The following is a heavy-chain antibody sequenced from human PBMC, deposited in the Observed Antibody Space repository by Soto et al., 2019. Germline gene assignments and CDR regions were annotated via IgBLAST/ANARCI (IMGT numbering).Heavy chain of an antibody. CDR3: ARGGNNRFLEWSFSYYYGMDV. CDR1: GFTFSDYY. CDR2: ISSSGSTI. V-gene: IGHV3-11*01. J-gene: IGHJ6*02. Sequence: PGGSLRLSCAASGFTFSDYYMSWIRQAPGKGLECVSYISSSGSTIYYADSVKGRFTISRDNAKNSLYLQMNSLRAEDTAVYYCARGGNNRFLEWSFSYYYGMDVWGQGTTVTVSS. D-gene: IGHD3-3*01.